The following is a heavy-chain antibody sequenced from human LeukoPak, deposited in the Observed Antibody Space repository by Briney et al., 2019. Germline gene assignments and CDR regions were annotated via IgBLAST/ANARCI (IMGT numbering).Heavy chain of an antibody. CDR3: ARVSRGYYYDSSGYFTYYFDY. Sequence: EASVKVSCKASGYTFTGYYMHWVRQAPGQGLEWMRRINPNSGGTNYAQKFQGRVTMTRDTSISTAYMELSRLRSDDTAVYFCARVSRGYYYDSSGYFTYYFDYWGQGTLVTVSS. CDR1: GYTFTGYY. D-gene: IGHD3-22*01. V-gene: IGHV1-2*06. CDR2: INPNSGGT. J-gene: IGHJ4*02.